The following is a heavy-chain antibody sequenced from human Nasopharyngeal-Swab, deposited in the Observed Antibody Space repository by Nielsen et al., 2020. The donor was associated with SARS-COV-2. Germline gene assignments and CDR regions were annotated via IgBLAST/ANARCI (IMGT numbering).Heavy chain of an antibody. Sequence: ESLKISCTVSGGSISGYYWNWIRQPAGKGLEWIGRIYNIGSTNYSPSLRSRVTMSVDTAKNQVSLKLSSVTAADTAVYYCARGAGRSSGWSTTYYFDYWGQGTLVTVSS. J-gene: IGHJ4*02. V-gene: IGHV4-4*07. CDR2: IYNIGST. CDR3: ARGAGRSSGWSTTYYFDY. CDR1: GGSISGYY. D-gene: IGHD6-19*01.